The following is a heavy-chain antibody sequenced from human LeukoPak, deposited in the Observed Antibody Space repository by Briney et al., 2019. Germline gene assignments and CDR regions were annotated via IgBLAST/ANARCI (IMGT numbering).Heavy chain of an antibody. CDR1: GYTFTGYY. Sequence: ASVKVSCKASGYTFTGYYLHWVRQAPGQGLEWMGWMNPNNGGTNYAQKFQGWVTMTRDTSISTAYMELSRLRSDDTAVYYCARSPGDSHYYGLDVWGKGTTVTVSS. CDR3: ARSPGDSHYYGLDV. V-gene: IGHV1-2*04. CDR2: MNPNNGGT. J-gene: IGHJ6*04. D-gene: IGHD7-27*01.